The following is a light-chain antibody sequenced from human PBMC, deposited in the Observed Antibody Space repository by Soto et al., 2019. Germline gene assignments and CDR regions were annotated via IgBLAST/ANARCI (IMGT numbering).Light chain of an antibody. CDR3: HQYGGSPVYT. CDR2: GAS. J-gene: IGKJ2*01. V-gene: IGKV3-20*01. Sequence: EIVLTQSPGTLSLSPGERATLSCRASQSVSSNYLVWYQQKPGQAPRLLIYGASSRATGIPDRFSGSGSGTDSTLTISRLEPEDFAVYYCHQYGGSPVYTFGQGTKLEIK. CDR1: QSVSSNY.